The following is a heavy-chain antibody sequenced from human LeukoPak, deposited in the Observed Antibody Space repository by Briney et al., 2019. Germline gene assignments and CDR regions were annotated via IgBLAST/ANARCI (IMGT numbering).Heavy chain of an antibody. V-gene: IGHV3-23*01. CDR3: ARTQYSSGWYNWFDP. CDR1: GFTISSYA. J-gene: IGHJ5*02. CDR2: ISGSGGIT. Sequence: GGSLRLFCAASGFTISSYAMRGVPDAPGKGLEWVSAISGSGGITYYADSVKGRFTISRDNSKNTLYLQMNSLRAEDTAVYYCARTQYSSGWYNWFDPWGQGTLVTVSS. D-gene: IGHD6-19*01.